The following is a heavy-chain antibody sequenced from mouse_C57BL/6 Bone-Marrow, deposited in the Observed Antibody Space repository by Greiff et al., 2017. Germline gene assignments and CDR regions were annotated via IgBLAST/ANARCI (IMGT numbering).Heavy chain of an antibody. CDR1: GFTFSSYG. Sequence: EVKLVESGGDLVQPGGSLKLSCAASGFTFSSYGMSWVRQTPDKRLEWVATISSGGSYTYYPDSVKGRFTISRDNAKNTLYLQMSSLKSEDTAMYYCAILGFSYAMDYWGQGTSVTVSS. D-gene: IGHD4-1*01. CDR2: ISSGGSYT. CDR3: AILGFSYAMDY. J-gene: IGHJ4*01. V-gene: IGHV5-6*01.